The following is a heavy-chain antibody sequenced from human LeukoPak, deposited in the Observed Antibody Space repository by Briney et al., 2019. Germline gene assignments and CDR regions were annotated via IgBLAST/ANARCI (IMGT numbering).Heavy chain of an antibody. V-gene: IGHV3-30*03. CDR2: ISYDGSNK. D-gene: IGHD1-26*01. CDR1: GFTFSSYG. Sequence: GRSLRLSCAASGFTFSSYGMHWVRQAPGKGLEWVAVISYDGSNKYYADSVKGRFTISRDNSKNTLYLQMNSLRAEDTAVYYCARDSIGGATTLDYWGQGTLVTVSS. CDR3: ARDSIGGATTLDY. J-gene: IGHJ4*02.